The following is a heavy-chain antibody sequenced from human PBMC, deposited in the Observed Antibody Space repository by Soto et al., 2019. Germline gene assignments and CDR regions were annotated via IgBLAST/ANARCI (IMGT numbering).Heavy chain of an antibody. J-gene: IGHJ6*02. D-gene: IGHD1-20*01. CDR1: GFTFSDAW. CDR3: TTASDNKWKRFQSYYYGMDV. CDR2: IKSKTDGGTT. V-gene: IGHV3-15*01. Sequence: EVQLVESGGDLVKPGWSLRLSCAASGFTFSDAWMSWVRQAPGKGLAWVGRIKSKTDGGTTDYIAPVKGRFTISRDDSKNTLYLQLNSMKTEDTAVYYCTTASDNKWKRFQSYYYGMDVWGQGTTVTGSS.